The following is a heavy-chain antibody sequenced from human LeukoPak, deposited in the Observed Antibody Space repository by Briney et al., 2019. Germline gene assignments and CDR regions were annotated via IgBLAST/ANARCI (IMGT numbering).Heavy chain of an antibody. CDR3: AKDQGRIGELPLFDY. D-gene: IGHD3-10*01. CDR2: ISYDGSNK. V-gene: IGHV3-30*18. Sequence: GRSLRLSCAASGFTFSSYGMHWVRQAPGKGLEWVAVISYDGSNKYYADSVKGRFTISRDNSKNTLYLQMNRLRAEDTAVYYCAKDQGRIGELPLFDYWGQGTLVTVSS. J-gene: IGHJ4*02. CDR1: GFTFSSYG.